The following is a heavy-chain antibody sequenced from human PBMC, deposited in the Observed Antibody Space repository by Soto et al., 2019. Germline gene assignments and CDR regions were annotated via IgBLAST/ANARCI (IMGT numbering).Heavy chain of an antibody. D-gene: IGHD3-22*01. CDR3: ARAAYYYDSNAYYYPDY. CDR2: ISYDGRST. J-gene: IGHJ4*02. V-gene: IGHV3-30*03. CDR1: GFTLSHYG. Sequence: QVHLVESGGGVVQPGRSLRLSCAASGFTLSHYGMDWVRQAPGKGLEWVAVISYDGRSTYYADSVRGRFTISRDNSKNTLYLEMNSLRSEDTAVYYCARAAYYYDSNAYYYPDYWGQGTLVTVSS.